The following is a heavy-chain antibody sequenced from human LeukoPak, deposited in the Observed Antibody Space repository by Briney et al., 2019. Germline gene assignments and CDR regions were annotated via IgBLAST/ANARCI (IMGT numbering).Heavy chain of an antibody. CDR3: ARDWRSPGSPNSDLDY. CDR1: GFTFSSFA. J-gene: IGHJ4*02. V-gene: IGHV3-30-3*01. Sequence: PGRSLRLSCAASGFTFSSFAMHWVRQAPGKGLEWVAVISYDGSNKYYADSVKGRFTISRDNSKNTLYLQMNSLRAEDTAVYYCARDWRSPGSPNSDLDYWGQGTLVTVSS. D-gene: IGHD1-26*01. CDR2: ISYDGSNK.